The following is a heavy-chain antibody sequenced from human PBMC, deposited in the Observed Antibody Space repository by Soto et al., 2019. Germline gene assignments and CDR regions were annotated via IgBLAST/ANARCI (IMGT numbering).Heavy chain of an antibody. CDR3: AKDEMYAQRRYGIDV. D-gene: IGHD2-8*01. CDR2: ISGSGGST. CDR1: GFTFSSYA. J-gene: IGHJ6*02. V-gene: IGHV3-23*01. Sequence: EVQLLESGGCLVQPGGSLRLSCAGSGFTFSSYAMSWVRQAPGKGLEWVSAISGSGGSTYYADSVKGRFTIARDNSKHTLYLQMNSLRAEDTAVYYCAKDEMYAQRRYGIDVWGQGTTVTVSS.